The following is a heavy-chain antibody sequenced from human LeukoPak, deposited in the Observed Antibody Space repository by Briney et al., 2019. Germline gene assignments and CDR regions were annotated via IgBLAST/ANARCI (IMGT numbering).Heavy chain of an antibody. Sequence: SETLSLTCAVYGGSFSGYYWSWIRQPPGKGLEWIGEINHSGSTNYNPSLKSRVTISVDTSKNQFSLKLSSVTAADTAVYYCARDMDRGYCSSTSCSTPPMDVWGQGTTVTVSS. J-gene: IGHJ6*02. CDR3: ARDMDRGYCSSTSCSTPPMDV. D-gene: IGHD2-2*02. CDR2: INHSGST. V-gene: IGHV4-34*01. CDR1: GGSFSGYY.